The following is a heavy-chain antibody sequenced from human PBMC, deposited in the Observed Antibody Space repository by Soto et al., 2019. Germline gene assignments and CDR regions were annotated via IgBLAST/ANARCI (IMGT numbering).Heavy chain of an antibody. V-gene: IGHV3-74*01. CDR1: GFTFSSYW. CDR3: IREKYSSPVGY. J-gene: IGHJ4*02. CDR2: INSDGSSI. D-gene: IGHD6-19*01. Sequence: DVQLVESGGGLVQPGGSLRLSCAVSGFTFSSYWMHWVRQVPGKGLVWVSRINSDGSSISYADSVKGRFTSSRDNAKNTLYLQMNSLRGEDTAVYYCIREKYSSPVGYWGQGTQVTVSS.